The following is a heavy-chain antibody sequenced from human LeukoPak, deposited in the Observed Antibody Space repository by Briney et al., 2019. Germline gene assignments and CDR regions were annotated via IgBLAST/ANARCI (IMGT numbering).Heavy chain of an antibody. D-gene: IGHD3-9*01. V-gene: IGHV1-46*01. J-gene: IGHJ4*02. CDR3: ARSVSLERITISLDY. Sequence: PGASVKVSCKASGYTFTSYYMHWVRQAPGQGLEWMGIINPSGGSTSYAQKFQGRVTMTRDMSTSTVYMELSSLRSEDTAVYFCARSVSLERITISLDYWGQGALVTVSS. CDR1: GYTFTSYY. CDR2: INPSGGST.